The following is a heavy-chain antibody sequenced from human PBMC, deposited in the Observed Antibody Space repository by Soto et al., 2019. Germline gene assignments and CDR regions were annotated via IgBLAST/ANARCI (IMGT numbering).Heavy chain of an antibody. V-gene: IGHV3-64*01. Sequence: EVQLVESGGGLVQPGGSLRLSCVASGIAFNNYGMHWVRQAPGKGLEYVSAISYNGDLRFYANSVQARFTISRDNSKNTLYLQMGSLRPDDMAVYYCARGQTVGKWYFELWGRGTLVTVSS. D-gene: IGHD1-1*01. J-gene: IGHJ2*01. CDR3: ARGQTVGKWYFEL. CDR1: GIAFNNYG. CDR2: ISYNGDLR.